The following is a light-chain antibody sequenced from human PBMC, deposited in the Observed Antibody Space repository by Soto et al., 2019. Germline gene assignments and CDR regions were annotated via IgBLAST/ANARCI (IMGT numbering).Light chain of an antibody. V-gene: IGLV2-14*01. CDR2: DVS. J-gene: IGLJ2*01. Sequence: QSVLTQPASVSGSPGQSITISCTGTSSDVGGYNYVSWYQQHPGKAPKLMIYDVSNRPSGVSNRFSGSKSGNTASLTISGLQAEDEADYYCSSSTTSNTLVVFGGGTKLTVL. CDR1: SSDVGGYNY. CDR3: SSSTTSNTLVV.